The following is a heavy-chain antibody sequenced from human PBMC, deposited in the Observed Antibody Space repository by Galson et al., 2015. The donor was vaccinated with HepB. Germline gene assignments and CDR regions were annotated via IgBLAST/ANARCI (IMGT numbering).Heavy chain of an antibody. CDR1: GGTFSSYA. CDR2: IIPIFGTA. V-gene: IGHV1-69*13. J-gene: IGHJ6*02. Sequence: SVKVSCKASGGTFSSYAISWVRQAPGQGLEWMGGIIPIFGTANYAQKFQGRVTITADESTSTAYMELSSLRSEDTAVYYCARADARSCFERFLEWLLCAGQMDVWGQGTTVTVSS. D-gene: IGHD3-3*01. CDR3: ARADARSCFERFLEWLLCAGQMDV.